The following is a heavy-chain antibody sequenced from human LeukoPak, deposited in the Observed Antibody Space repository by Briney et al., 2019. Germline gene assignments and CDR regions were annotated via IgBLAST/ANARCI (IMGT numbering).Heavy chain of an antibody. CDR1: GYTFTSCD. Sequence: GASVKVSCKASGYTFTSCDINWVRQATGQGLEWMGWMNPNSGNTGYAQKFQGRVTMTRNTSISTAYMELSSLRSEDTAVYYCARGGDCGGDCYSSPTDYWGQGTLVTVSS. D-gene: IGHD2-21*01. J-gene: IGHJ4*02. V-gene: IGHV1-8*01. CDR2: MNPNSGNT. CDR3: ARGGDCGGDCYSSPTDY.